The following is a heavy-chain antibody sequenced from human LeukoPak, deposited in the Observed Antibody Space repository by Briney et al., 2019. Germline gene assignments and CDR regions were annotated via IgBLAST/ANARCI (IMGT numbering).Heavy chain of an antibody. CDR3: ARARGGYDLDY. V-gene: IGHV3-30*03. CDR1: GFTFSSYG. CDR2: IPYDGSNK. Sequence: GGSLRLSCAASGFTFSSYGMYWVRQAPGKGLEWVAVIPYDGSNKYYADSVKGRFTISRDNSKNSLYLQMNSLRVEDTAVYYCARARGGYDLDYWGQGTLVTVSS. J-gene: IGHJ4*02. D-gene: IGHD5-12*01.